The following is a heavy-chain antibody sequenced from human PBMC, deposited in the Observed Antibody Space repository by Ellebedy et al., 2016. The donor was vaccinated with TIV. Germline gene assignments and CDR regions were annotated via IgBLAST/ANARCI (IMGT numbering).Heavy chain of an antibody. CDR2: IKQDGSEK. D-gene: IGHD5-24*01. V-gene: IGHV3-7*01. Sequence: GGSLRLXXAASGFTFSSYWMSWVRQAPGKGLEWVANIKQDGSEKYYVDSVKGRFTISRDNAKNSMYLQMNSLRAEDTAVYYCAKDLRRDGYNLPDYWGQGTLVTVSS. CDR3: AKDLRRDGYNLPDY. J-gene: IGHJ4*02. CDR1: GFTFSSYW.